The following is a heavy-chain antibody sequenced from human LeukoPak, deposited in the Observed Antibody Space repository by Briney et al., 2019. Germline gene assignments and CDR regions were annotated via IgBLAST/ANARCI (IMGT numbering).Heavy chain of an antibody. Sequence: ASVKVSCKASGYTLTSYYMHWVRQAPGQGLEWMGIINPSGGSTSYAQKFQGGVTMTRDMSTSTVYMELSSLRSEDTAVYYCAREEARGDYGVYWGQGTLVTVSS. CDR3: AREEARGDYGVY. D-gene: IGHD4-17*01. V-gene: IGHV1-46*01. J-gene: IGHJ4*02. CDR2: INPSGGST. CDR1: GYTLTSYY.